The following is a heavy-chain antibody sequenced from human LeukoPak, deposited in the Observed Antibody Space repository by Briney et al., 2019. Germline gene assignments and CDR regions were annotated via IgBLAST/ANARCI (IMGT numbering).Heavy chain of an antibody. J-gene: IGHJ4*02. CDR3: TNQPILAGSIDS. Sequence: GGSMRLSCATSGFTFNTYAMNWVRQAPGKGLEWVSTINDAGRTTYYADSVKGRFTISRDNSKNTVYLQMNNLRAEDTALYYCTNQPILAGSIDSWGQGTLVAVSS. CDR2: INDAGRTT. V-gene: IGHV3-23*01. CDR1: GFTFNTYA. D-gene: IGHD3-9*01.